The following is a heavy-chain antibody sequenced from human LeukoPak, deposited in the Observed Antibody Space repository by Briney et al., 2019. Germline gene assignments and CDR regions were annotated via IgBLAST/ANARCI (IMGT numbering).Heavy chain of an antibody. D-gene: IGHD2-15*01. CDR3: TRERPRFCTGGNCYSPK. J-gene: IGHJ4*02. Sequence: SETLSLTCVVNGGSFRGYFWTWIRQPPGKGLEWLGEMNHSGSTTYNPSLKSRVTISLDTSKNQFSLRLRSVTAADTAVFYCTRERPRFCTGGNCYSPKWGQGTLVTVSS. CDR2: MNHSGST. CDR1: GGSFRGYF. V-gene: IGHV4-34*01.